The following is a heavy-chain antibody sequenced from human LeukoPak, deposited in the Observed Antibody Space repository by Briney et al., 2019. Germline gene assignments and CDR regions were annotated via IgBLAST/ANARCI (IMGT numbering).Heavy chain of an antibody. CDR3: ARDPAGSGWYDP. CDR1: GGSISSHY. Sequence: SETLSLTCTVSGGSISSHYWGWIRQPPGKGLEWIGYMSYAGTTKYNPSLKSRVTISVDTSKNQVSMKLTSVSAADTAVHHCARDPAGSGWYDPWGPGTLVAVSS. V-gene: IGHV4-59*11. J-gene: IGHJ5*02. CDR2: MSYAGTT. D-gene: IGHD1-26*01.